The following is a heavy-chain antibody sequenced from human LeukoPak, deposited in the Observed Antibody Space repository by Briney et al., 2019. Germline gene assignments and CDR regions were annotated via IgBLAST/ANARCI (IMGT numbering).Heavy chain of an antibody. J-gene: IGHJ5*02. Sequence: ASVKVPCKPSGYTFTAYYLHWVRQAPGQGLEWMGWINPTSGGTHYAQKFQGRVTMTRDTSISTAYMELSSLTSDDTAVYYCAREGIAEPDTNWFDPWGQGTLVTVSS. D-gene: IGHD6-13*01. CDR2: INPTSGGT. CDR3: AREGIAEPDTNWFDP. V-gene: IGHV1-2*02. CDR1: GYTFTAYY.